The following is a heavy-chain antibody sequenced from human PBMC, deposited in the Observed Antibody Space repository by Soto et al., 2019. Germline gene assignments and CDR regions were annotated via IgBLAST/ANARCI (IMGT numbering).Heavy chain of an antibody. D-gene: IGHD1-1*01. V-gene: IGHV4-31*03. Sequence: SETLCLTCTVSGGSISSGGSYWSWIRQHPGRGLEWIGYIYHSGNTYCDPSLKSRVTISVDTSKNQSSLKLSSVTAADTAVYYCAREVERKKFSSYYYAMDAWGQGTTVTVS. CDR3: AREVERKKFSSYYYAMDA. J-gene: IGHJ6*02. CDR2: IYHSGNT. CDR1: GGSISSGGSY.